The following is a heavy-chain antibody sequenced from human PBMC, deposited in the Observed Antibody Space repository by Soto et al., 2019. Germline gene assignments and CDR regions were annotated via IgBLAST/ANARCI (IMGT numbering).Heavy chain of an antibody. D-gene: IGHD6-13*01. J-gene: IGHJ3*02. V-gene: IGHV3-23*01. Sequence: GGSMRLSCAASGFTFSSCAMSWVRQSPGKGLEWVSAITGGGGSTFHAESVRGRFTISRDNSKNTLYLQLSGLGAEDAAVYYCARSIAAAKDVFDIWGQGTIVTVSS. CDR3: ARSIAAAKDVFDI. CDR1: GFTFSSCA. CDR2: ITGGGGST.